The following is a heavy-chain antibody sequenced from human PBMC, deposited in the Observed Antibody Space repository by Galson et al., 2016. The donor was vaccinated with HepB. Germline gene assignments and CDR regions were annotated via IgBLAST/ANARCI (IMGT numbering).Heavy chain of an antibody. CDR1: GYTFSNYG. CDR2: LSTYNGNT. Sequence: SVKVSCKASGYTFSNYGITWVRLAPGQGLEWMGWLSTYNGNTHYAQKFQDRVTMTTDTSTSTAYMELRSLRSDDTAVYYCARGGERFGYSYGYYWGQGTLVTVSS. V-gene: IGHV1-18*01. D-gene: IGHD5-18*01. CDR3: ARGGERFGYSYGYY. J-gene: IGHJ4*02.